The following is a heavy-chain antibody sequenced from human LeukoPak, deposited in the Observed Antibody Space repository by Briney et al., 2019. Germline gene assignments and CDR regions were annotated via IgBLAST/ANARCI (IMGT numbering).Heavy chain of an antibody. CDR3: ARASVVPAASYYYYMDV. CDR2: IIPIFGTA. V-gene: IGHV1-69*05. D-gene: IGHD2-2*01. Sequence: SVKVSCKASRGTFSSYAISWVRQAPGQGLEWMGGIIPIFGTANYAQKFQGRVTITTDESTSTAYMELSSLRSEDTAVYYCARASVVPAASYYYYMDVWGKGTTVTVSS. CDR1: RGTFSSYA. J-gene: IGHJ6*03.